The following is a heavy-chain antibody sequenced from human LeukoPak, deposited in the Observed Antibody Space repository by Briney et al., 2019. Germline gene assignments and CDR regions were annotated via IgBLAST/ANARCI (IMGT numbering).Heavy chain of an antibody. CDR2: INTDGSSI. V-gene: IGHV3-74*03. CDR1: GFTFSSYW. D-gene: IGHD4-17*01. CDR3: VRDSSVTRMDV. J-gene: IGHJ6*04. Sequence: GGSLRLSCAASGFTFSSYWMHWVRQAPGKGLVWVSRINTDGSSITYADSVKGRFSVSRDDAKNTLYLQMYSLRAEDTAVYYCVRDSSVTRMDVWGKGTTVTVSS.